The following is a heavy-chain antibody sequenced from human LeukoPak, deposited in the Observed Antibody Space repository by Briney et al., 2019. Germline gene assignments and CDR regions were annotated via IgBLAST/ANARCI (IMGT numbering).Heavy chain of an antibody. CDR1: GFTFSSYA. V-gene: IGHV3-30-3*01. J-gene: IGHJ5*02. Sequence: PGGSLRLSCAASGFTFSSYAMHWVRQAPGKGLEWVAVISYDGSNKYYADSVKGRFTISRDNSKNTLYLQMNSLRAEDTAVYYCAKDIRRGAHNWFDPWGQGTLVTVSS. CDR3: AKDIRRGAHNWFDP. D-gene: IGHD3-10*01. CDR2: ISYDGSNK.